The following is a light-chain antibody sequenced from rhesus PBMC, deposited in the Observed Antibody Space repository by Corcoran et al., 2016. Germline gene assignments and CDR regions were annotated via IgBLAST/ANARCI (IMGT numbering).Light chain of an antibody. V-gene: IGKV7-13*01. CDR1: ESVSVFGINL. J-gene: IGKJ1*01. Sequence: DIVLTQSPASLAVSPGQRATITCRASESVSVFGINLIPWYQQKPGQPPKPPIYQATNKNPGVPARFRGSGAGTDFTLTINPVEADDAADYDCLQSKNSPPTFGQGTKVEIK. CDR3: LQSKNSPPT. CDR2: QAT.